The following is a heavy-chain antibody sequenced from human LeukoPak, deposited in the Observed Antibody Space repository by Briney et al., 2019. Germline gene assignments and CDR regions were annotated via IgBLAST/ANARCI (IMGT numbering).Heavy chain of an antibody. D-gene: IGHD1-1*01. CDR3: ARQRYSDY. CDR1: GFTFSRDW. J-gene: IGHJ4*02. Sequence: PGGSLRLSCAAPGFTFSRDWMTLVRQAPGKGLEWVANIKEDGSENSYVESVKGRFTISRDNAKNSLYLQLNSLRAEDTAVYFCARQRYSDYWGQGTLVTVSS. CDR2: IKEDGSEN. V-gene: IGHV3-7*01.